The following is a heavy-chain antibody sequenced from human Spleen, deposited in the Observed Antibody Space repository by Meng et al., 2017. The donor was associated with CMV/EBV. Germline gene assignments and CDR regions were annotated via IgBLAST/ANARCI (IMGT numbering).Heavy chain of an antibody. CDR2: IKQDGSEK. V-gene: IGHV3-7*01. CDR1: GFMFSEHW. J-gene: IGHJ6*02. Sequence: GGSLRLSCVASGFMFSEHWMTWVRQAPGKGLEWVANIKQDGSEKYYVDSVKGRFTISRDNAKNSLYLQMNSLRAEDTAVYYCARDSGLRFLEWPLFPNDYYYGMDVWGQGTTVTVSS. CDR3: ARDSGLRFLEWPLFPNDYYYGMDV. D-gene: IGHD3-3*01.